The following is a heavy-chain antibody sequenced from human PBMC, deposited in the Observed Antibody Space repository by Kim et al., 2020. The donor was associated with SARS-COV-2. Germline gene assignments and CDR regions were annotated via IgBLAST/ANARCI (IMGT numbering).Heavy chain of an antibody. CDR2: INTNTGNP. D-gene: IGHD3-22*01. J-gene: IGHJ4*02. CDR1: GYTFTSYA. CDR3: ARRGPGRYDSSGYYIDY. V-gene: IGHV7-4-1*02. Sequence: ASVKVSCKASGYTFTSYAMNWVRQAPGQGLEWMGWINTNTGNPTYAQGFTGRFVFSLDTSVSTAYLQISSLKAEDTAVYYCARRGPGRYDSSGYYIDYWGQGTLVTVSS.